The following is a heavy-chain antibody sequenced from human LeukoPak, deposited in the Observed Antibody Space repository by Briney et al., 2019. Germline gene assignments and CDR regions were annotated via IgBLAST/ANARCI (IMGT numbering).Heavy chain of an antibody. CDR3: ARESYSSGYYDDY. V-gene: IGHV3-11*04. D-gene: IGHD3-22*01. Sequence: GGSLRLSCAASGFILSDYYMSWIRQAPGKGLEWVAYISTNDRTTYYADSVKGRFTISMDNAKNSLYLQMNSLRAQDTAVYYCARESYSSGYYDDYWGQGTLVTVSS. J-gene: IGHJ4*02. CDR2: ISTNDRTT. CDR1: GFILSDYY.